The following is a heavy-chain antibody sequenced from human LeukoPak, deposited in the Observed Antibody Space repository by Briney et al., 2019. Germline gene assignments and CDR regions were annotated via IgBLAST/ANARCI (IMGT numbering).Heavy chain of an antibody. D-gene: IGHD6-13*01. CDR3: AKGFYSSSWYRGFDY. CDR2: ISGSGGSA. V-gene: IGHV3-23*01. Sequence: PGGSLRLSCAASGFTFSSYATSWVRQAPGKGLEWVSTISGSGGSANYADSVKGRFTISRDNSKSTLYLQINSLRAEDTAVYYCAKGFYSSSWYRGFDYWGQGTLVTVSS. J-gene: IGHJ4*02. CDR1: GFTFSSYA.